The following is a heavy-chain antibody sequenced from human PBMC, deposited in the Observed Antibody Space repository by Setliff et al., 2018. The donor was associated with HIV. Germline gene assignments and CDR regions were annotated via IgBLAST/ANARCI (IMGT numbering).Heavy chain of an antibody. D-gene: IGHD2-8*01. V-gene: IGHV3-74*01. J-gene: IGHJ4*02. Sequence: GGSLRLSCAASGFIFSSYEMNWVRQAPGKGLVWVSHINSDGSSTSYADSVKGRFTISRDNAKNTLYLQMNSLRAEDTAVYYCARGATDRYCSNGVCLNLDCWGQGALVTVSS. CDR2: INSDGSST. CDR1: GFIFSSYE. CDR3: ARGATDRYCSNGVCLNLDC.